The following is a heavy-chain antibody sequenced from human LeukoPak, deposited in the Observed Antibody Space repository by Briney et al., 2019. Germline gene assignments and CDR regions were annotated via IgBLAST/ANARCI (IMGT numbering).Heavy chain of an antibody. V-gene: IGHV1-3*01. CDR1: GGTFSSYA. Sequence: ASVKVSCKASGGTFSSYAISWVRQAPGQRLEWMGWINAGNGNTKYSQKFQGRVTITRDTSASTAYMGLSSLRSEDTAVYYCARPSRWLQYLYFDYWGQGTLVTVSS. CDR3: ARPSRWLQYLYFDY. CDR2: INAGNGNT. J-gene: IGHJ4*02. D-gene: IGHD5-24*01.